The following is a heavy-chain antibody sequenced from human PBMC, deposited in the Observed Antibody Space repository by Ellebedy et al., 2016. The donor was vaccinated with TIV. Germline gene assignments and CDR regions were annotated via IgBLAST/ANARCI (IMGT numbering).Heavy chain of an antibody. CDR2: IDWGDDK. D-gene: IGHD4-11*01. Sequence: SGPTLVKPTQTLTLTCTFSGFSLSTSGMCVTWIRQPPGKALEWLALIDWGDDKYYSSSLRTRLTISKDTSKNQVVLTMTNMDPVDTATYYCARASMTTVTTLDYWGQGTLVTVSS. J-gene: IGHJ4*02. CDR3: ARASMTTVTTLDY. CDR1: GFSLSTSGMC. V-gene: IGHV2-70*01.